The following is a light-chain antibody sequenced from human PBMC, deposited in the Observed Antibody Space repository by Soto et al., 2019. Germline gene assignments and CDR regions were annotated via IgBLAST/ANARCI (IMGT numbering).Light chain of an antibody. CDR2: DAS. CDR3: QQRSNWPPVT. J-gene: IGKJ1*01. CDR1: QSVRSNF. Sequence: EIVLTQSPGTLSLSPGDRATLSCRASQSVRSNFLAWYQQKPGQAPRLLIFDASKRATGIPARFSGTGSGTDFTLTISSLEPEDVAVYYCQQRSNWPPVTFGQGTKVDIK. V-gene: IGKV3-11*01.